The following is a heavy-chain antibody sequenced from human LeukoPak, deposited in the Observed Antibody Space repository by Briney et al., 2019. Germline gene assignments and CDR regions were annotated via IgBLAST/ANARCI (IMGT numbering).Heavy chain of an antibody. CDR3: AKGNDDILTGYPDC. CDR2: ISGSGGST. D-gene: IGHD3-9*01. V-gene: IGHV3-23*01. Sequence: GGSLRPSCAASGFTFSSDGMRWVRQAPGEWLEWVSSISGSGGSTYYAGSVKGRFTISGDNSKNPLYLQMISLRAEDTAVYYCAKGNDDILTGYPDCWGQGTLVTVSS. CDR1: GFTFSSDG. J-gene: IGHJ4*02.